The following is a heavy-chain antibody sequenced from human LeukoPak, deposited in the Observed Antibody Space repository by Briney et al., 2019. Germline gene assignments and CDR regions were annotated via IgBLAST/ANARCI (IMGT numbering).Heavy chain of an antibody. Sequence: GESLKISCKGSGYSFTSYWIGWVRQMPGKGLEWMGIIYPGGSDTRYSPSFQGQVTISADKSISTAYLQWSSLKASDTAMYYCARDDRWFGDSTADSDYWGQGTLVTVSS. CDR2: IYPGGSDT. CDR1: GYSFTSYW. CDR3: ARDDRWFGDSTADSDY. J-gene: IGHJ4*02. V-gene: IGHV5-51*01. D-gene: IGHD3-10*01.